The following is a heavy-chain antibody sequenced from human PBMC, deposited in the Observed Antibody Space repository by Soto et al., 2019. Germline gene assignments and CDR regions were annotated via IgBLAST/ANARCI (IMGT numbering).Heavy chain of an antibody. CDR1: GGSISSYY. D-gene: IGHD5-12*01. CDR2: IYYSGST. CDR3: ASRRRDGYNYFDY. Sequence: PSETLSLTCTVSGGSISSYYWSWIRQPPGKGLEWIGYIYYSGSTNYNPSLKSRVTISVDTSKNQFSLKLSSVTAADTAVYYCASRRRDGYNYFDYWGQGTLVTVSS. J-gene: IGHJ4*02. V-gene: IGHV4-59*08.